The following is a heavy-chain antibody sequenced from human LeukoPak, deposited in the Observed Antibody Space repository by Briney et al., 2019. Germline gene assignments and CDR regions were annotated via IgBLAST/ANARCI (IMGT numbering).Heavy chain of an antibody. CDR3: ARMAYSGSYYFDY. CDR2: IYHSGST. CDR1: GYSISSGYY. J-gene: IGHJ4*02. Sequence: SETLSLTCAVSGYSISSGYYWGWIRQPPGKGLERIGSIYHSGSTYYNPSLKSRVTISVDTSKNQFSLKLSSVTAADTAVYYCARMAYSGSYYFDYWGQGTLATVSS. V-gene: IGHV4-38-2*01. D-gene: IGHD1-26*01.